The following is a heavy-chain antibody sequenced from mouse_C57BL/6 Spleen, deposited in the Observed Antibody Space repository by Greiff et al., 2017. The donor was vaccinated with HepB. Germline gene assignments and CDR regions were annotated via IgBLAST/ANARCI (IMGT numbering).Heavy chain of an antibody. D-gene: IGHD2-2*01. V-gene: IGHV1-19*01. CDR1: GYTFTDYY. J-gene: IGHJ1*03. Sequence: VQLQQSGPVLVKPGASVKMSCKASGYTFTDYYMNWVKQSHGKSLEWIGVINPYNGGTSYNQKFKGKATLTVDKSSSTAYMELNSLTSEDSAVYYCARGGGGYEGYFDVWGTGTTVTVSS. CDR3: ARGGGGYEGYFDV. CDR2: INPYNGGT.